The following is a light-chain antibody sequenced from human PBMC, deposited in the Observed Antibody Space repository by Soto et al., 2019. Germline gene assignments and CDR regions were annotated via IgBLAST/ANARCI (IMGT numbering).Light chain of an antibody. V-gene: IGKV1-5*01. CDR1: QTINSW. J-gene: IGKJ1*01. CDR3: QQYNDYWT. Sequence: DIQMTQSPSTLSASVGDRVTITCRASQTINSWLAWYQQKPGKAPKVLIFDASSLKTGVPSRFSGSGSGTEFTLTISSLQPDDFATYYCQQYNDYWTFGQGTKVDIK. CDR2: DAS.